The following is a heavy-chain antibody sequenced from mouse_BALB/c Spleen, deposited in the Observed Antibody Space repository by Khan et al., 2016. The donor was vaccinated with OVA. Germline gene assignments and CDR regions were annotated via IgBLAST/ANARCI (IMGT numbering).Heavy chain of an antibody. CDR2: IRSKSNNYAT. D-gene: IGHD2-1*01. V-gene: IGHV10S3*01. CDR1: GFTFNTNA. J-gene: IGHJ3*01. CDR3: VSYGNYDAY. Sequence: EVQLVESGGGLVQPKGSLKLSCAASGFTFNTNAMNWVRQAPGKGLEWVARIRSKSNNYATYYADSVKDRFTISRDDSQSMLYLQMNNLKTEDTAMYYCVSYGNYDAYWGQGPLVTVSA.